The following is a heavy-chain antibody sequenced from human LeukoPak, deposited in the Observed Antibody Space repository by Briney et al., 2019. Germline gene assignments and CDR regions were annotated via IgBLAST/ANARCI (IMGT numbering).Heavy chain of an antibody. Sequence: ASVKVSCKVSGYTLTELSMHWVRQDPGKGLEWMGGFDPEDGETIYAQKFQGRVTMTEDTSTDTAYMELSSLRSEDTAVYYCARNIGAFTRYYDILTGSYYFDYWGQGTLVTVSS. CDR3: ARNIGAFTRYYDILTGSYYFDY. D-gene: IGHD3-9*01. CDR1: GYTLTELS. J-gene: IGHJ4*02. CDR2: FDPEDGET. V-gene: IGHV1-24*01.